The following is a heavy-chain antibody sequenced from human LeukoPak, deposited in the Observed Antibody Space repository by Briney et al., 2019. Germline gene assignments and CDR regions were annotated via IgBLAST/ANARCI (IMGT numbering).Heavy chain of an antibody. D-gene: IGHD3-10*01. CDR3: AKGLYHYYGSGSYTLDY. CDR1: GFTFSSYG. V-gene: IGHV3-30*18. J-gene: IGHJ4*02. Sequence: GGSLRLSCAASGFTFSSYGMHWVRQAPGKGLEWVAVISYDGSNKYYADSVKGRFTISRDNSKNTLYLQMNGLRAEDTAVYYCAKGLYHYYGSGSYTLDYWGQGTQVTISS. CDR2: ISYDGSNK.